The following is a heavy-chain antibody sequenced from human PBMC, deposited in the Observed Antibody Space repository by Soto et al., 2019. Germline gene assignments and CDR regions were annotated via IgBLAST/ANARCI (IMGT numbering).Heavy chain of an antibody. Sequence: QVQLVQSGAEVKTPGSSVKVSCKASGGTFNSYSIDWVRQAPGQAFEGLGGIIPMSGRPNYAQRFQGRVTFSADKSTNTVYMEVNSLTHEDTAVYYCTRRGRQSANWFDPWGQGTLVTVSS. CDR1: GGTFNSYS. CDR2: IIPMSGRP. V-gene: IGHV1-69*06. CDR3: TRRGRQSANWFDP. J-gene: IGHJ5*02.